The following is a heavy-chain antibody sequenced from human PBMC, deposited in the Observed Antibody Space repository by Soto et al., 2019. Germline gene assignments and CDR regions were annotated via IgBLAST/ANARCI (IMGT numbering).Heavy chain of an antibody. J-gene: IGHJ5*02. V-gene: IGHV4-59*01. CDR3: ARGISELGNWFDP. D-gene: IGHD7-27*01. Sequence: PSETLSLTCTVSGGSISSYYWSWIRQPPGKGLEWIGYIYYSGSTNYNPSLKSRVTISVDTSKNQFSLKLSSVTAADTAVYYCARGISELGNWFDPWGQGTLVTVSS. CDR2: IYYSGST. CDR1: GGSISSYY.